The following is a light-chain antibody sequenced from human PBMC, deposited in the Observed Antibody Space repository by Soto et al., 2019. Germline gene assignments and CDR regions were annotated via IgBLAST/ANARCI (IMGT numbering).Light chain of an antibody. J-gene: IGKJ5*01. Sequence: DIQMTQSPSSVSASVGDRVTITCRASHDISSLLAWYQQKPGKAPKLLIYGASSLQSGVPSRFSGSGAETHFTLTISSLQPEDFASYYCQQTNSLPITFGQGTRLEIK. V-gene: IGKV1-12*01. CDR2: GAS. CDR1: HDISSL. CDR3: QQTNSLPIT.